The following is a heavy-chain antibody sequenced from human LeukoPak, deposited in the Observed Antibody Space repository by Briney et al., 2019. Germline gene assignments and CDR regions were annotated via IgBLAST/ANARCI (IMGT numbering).Heavy chain of an antibody. CDR3: ARDKTGGYHDY. Sequence: GGSLRLSCAASGFTFSDYWMSWVRQAPGKGLEWVANIKKDGSEKYYVDSVKGRFTISKDNAKNSVFLQMNSLRAEDTAVYYCARDKTGGYHDYWGQGSLVTVSS. CDR2: IKKDGSEK. J-gene: IGHJ4*02. D-gene: IGHD5-12*01. V-gene: IGHV3-7*01. CDR1: GFTFSDYW.